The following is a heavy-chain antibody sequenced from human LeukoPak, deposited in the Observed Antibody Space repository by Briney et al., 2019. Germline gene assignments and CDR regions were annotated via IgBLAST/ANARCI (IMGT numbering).Heavy chain of an antibody. V-gene: IGHV4-4*02. Sequence: SGTLSLTCAVSGASISSNNWWSWVRQPPGKGLEWIGVIYHSGNTNYNPSLKSRVIISVDKSKNQFSLKLSSVTAADTAVYYCARASHDYGDYSHFDYWGQGTLVTVSS. CDR3: ARASHDYGDYSHFDY. CDR2: IYHSGNT. J-gene: IGHJ4*02. D-gene: IGHD4-17*01. CDR1: GASISSNNW.